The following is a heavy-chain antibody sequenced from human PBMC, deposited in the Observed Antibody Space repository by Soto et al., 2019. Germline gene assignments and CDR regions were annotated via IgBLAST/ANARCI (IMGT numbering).Heavy chain of an antibody. CDR2: IYNGGGR. D-gene: IGHD2-2*01. J-gene: IGHJ4*02. CDR1: LFIVSDNY. V-gene: IGHV3-66*01. CDR3: ATRMPTAPH. Sequence: EVRLVQSGGGLVQPGGSLRLSCAASLFIVSDNYMSWVRQAPGKGLEWVSVIYNGGGRDYAESVKGRFTISRDHSTNTLYLQMNSLQAEDTRIYYCATRMPTAPHWGQGTVVTVSS.